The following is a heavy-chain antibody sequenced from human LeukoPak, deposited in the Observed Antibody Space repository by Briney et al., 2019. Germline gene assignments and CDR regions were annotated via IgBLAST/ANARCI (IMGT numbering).Heavy chain of an antibody. D-gene: IGHD6-19*01. CDR3: ARSKRGEQWLVQDY. V-gene: IGHV4-39*07. J-gene: IGHJ4*02. CDR2: IYYSGST. Sequence: SETLSLTCTVSGGSISSSSYYWGWIRQPPGKGLEWIGSIYYSGSTYYNPSLKSRVTISVDTSKNQFSLKLSSVTAADTAVYYCARSKRGEQWLVQDYWGQGTLVTVSS. CDR1: GGSISSSSYY.